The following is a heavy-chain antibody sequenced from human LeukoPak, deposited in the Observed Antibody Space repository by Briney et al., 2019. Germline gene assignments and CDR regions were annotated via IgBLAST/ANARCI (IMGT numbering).Heavy chain of an antibody. J-gene: IGHJ5*02. Sequence: PGGSLRLSCAASGFTLSGYSMNWVRQAPGKGLEWVSSISSSGIYIYYADSVKGRFTISRDNAKNSLYLQMNSLRAEDTALYHCARVRYSGSGWFDPWGQGTLVTVSS. D-gene: IGHD5-12*01. V-gene: IGHV3-21*04. CDR3: ARVRYSGSGWFDP. CDR2: ISSSGIYI. CDR1: GFTLSGYS.